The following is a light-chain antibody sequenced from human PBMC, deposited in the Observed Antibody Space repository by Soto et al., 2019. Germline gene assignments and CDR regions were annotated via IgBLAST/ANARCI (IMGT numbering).Light chain of an antibody. CDR1: ISDVGGYNY. CDR2: DVS. J-gene: IGLJ1*01. V-gene: IGLV2-14*01. CDR3: SSYTSSSTLV. Sequence: QSALTQPASVSGSPGQSITISCTGTISDVGGYNYVSWYQQHPGKAPKLMIYDVSNRPSGVSNRFSGSKSGNTASLTVSGLQAEDEADYYCSSYTSSSTLVFGTGTKVTV.